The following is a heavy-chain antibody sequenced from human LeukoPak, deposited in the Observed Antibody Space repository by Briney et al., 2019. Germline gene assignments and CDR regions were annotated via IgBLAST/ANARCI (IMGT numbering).Heavy chain of an antibody. D-gene: IGHD1-7*01. V-gene: IGHV3-30*18. CDR2: ISYDGSHK. Sequence: GRSLRLSCAASGFVFSSYDIHWVRQAPGKGLELVALISYDGSHKYYADSVQGRFTISRDNSKNTLYLQMNSLRVEDTAVYYCAKADDGNYPPHYWGQGTLVTVSS. CDR1: GFVFSSYD. J-gene: IGHJ4*02. CDR3: AKADDGNYPPHY.